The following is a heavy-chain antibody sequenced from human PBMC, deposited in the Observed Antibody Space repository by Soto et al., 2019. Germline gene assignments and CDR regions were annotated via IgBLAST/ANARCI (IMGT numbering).Heavy chain of an antibody. CDR3: ARIEMASIK. Sequence: PSETLSLTCIVSGASIRSGGYYWSWLRQSPGKGLEWIGHIYYTGSTFHSPSLKSRLTISLDTSKNQFSLDLRSVTAADTAMYYCARIEMASIKWGRGTLVTVSS. CDR1: GASIRSGGYY. CDR2: IYYTGST. V-gene: IGHV4-31*02. J-gene: IGHJ4*02.